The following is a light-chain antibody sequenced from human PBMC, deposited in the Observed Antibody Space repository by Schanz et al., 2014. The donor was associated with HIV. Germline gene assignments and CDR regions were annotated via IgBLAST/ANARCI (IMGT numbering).Light chain of an antibody. CDR1: TSNIGNNY. CDR3: GTWDSGLSLVL. Sequence: QSVLTQPPSVSAAPGQKVTISCSGSTSNIGNNYVSWYQQLPGTAPKLLIYDNYKRPSEIPDRFSGSKSGTSATLGITGLXXXDEADFYCGTWDSGLSLVLFGGGTKLTVL. J-gene: IGLJ2*01. V-gene: IGLV1-51*01. CDR2: DNY.